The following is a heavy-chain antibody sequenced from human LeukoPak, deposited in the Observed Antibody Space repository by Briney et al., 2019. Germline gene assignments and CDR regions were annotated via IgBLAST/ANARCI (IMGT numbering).Heavy chain of an antibody. Sequence: GRSLRLSCAASGFTFDDYAMHWVRQAPGKGLEWVSGISWNRGSIGYADSVKGRFTISRDNAKNALYLQMNSLRAEDTALYYCAKDIGSGSYHFPDFDYWGQGTLVTVSS. J-gene: IGHJ4*02. D-gene: IGHD1-26*01. CDR3: AKDIGSGSYHFPDFDY. CDR1: GFTFDDYA. CDR2: ISWNRGSI. V-gene: IGHV3-9*01.